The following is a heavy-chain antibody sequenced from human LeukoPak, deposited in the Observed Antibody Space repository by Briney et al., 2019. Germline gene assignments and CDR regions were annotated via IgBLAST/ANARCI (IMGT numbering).Heavy chain of an antibody. CDR3: ARGFEFGYCSGGSCPRTLSFDY. J-gene: IGHJ4*02. CDR2: ISSSSTI. CDR1: GFTFSGSA. V-gene: IGHV3-48*01. Sequence: GGPLRLSCAASGFTFSGSAVHWVRQASGKGLEWVSYISSSSTIYYADSVKGRFTISRDNAKNSLYLQMNSLRAEDTAVYYCARGFEFGYCSGGSCPRTLSFDYWGQGTLVTVSS. D-gene: IGHD2-15*01.